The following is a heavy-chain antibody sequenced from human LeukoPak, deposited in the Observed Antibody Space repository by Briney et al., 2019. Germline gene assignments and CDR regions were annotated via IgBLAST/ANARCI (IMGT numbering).Heavy chain of an antibody. CDR1: GFTVSNNH. CDR2: NYGTGTT. CDR3: AGCGGNSF. D-gene: IGHD4-23*01. V-gene: IGHV3-66*01. Sequence: GGSLRLSCAVSGFTVSNNHVTWVRQAPGKGLECVSNNYGTGTTYYADSVKGRVPISRDNVKNTVYLQMNGLRAEDTAVYYCAGCGGNSFWGQGTLVTVSS. J-gene: IGHJ4*02.